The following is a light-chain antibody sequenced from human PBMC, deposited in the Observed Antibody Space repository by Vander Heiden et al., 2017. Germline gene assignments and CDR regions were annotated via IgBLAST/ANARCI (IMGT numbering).Light chain of an antibody. V-gene: IGKV1-5*03. CDR2: KAS. CDR1: QYIADF. CDR3: QQNNAYPLT. Sequence: THMTQSPSTLSASVGDTVTITCRASQYIADFLAWYQQKPGKAPKLLIYKASNLQSGVPSRFSGSGSGTEFTLTISSLQPDDFATYSCQQNNAYPLTFGWGTNVKI. J-gene: IGKJ4*01.